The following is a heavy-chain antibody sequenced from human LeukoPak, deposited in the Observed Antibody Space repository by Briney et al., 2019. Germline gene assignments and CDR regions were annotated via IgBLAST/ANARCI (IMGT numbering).Heavy chain of an antibody. V-gene: IGHV4-38-2*02. Sequence: PSETLSLTCTVSGYSISSGYYWGWIRQPPGKGLEWIGSLYYSGNSYYNPSLKSRATISVDTSKNHFSLKLTSVTAADTAVYYWARAETYSRDWYAPFFDYWGQGTLVTVSS. D-gene: IGHD6-19*01. J-gene: IGHJ4*02. CDR3: ARAETYSRDWYAPFFDY. CDR2: LYYSGNS. CDR1: GYSISSGYY.